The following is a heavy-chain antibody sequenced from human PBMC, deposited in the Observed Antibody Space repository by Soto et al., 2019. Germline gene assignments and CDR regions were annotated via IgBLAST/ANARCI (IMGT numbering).Heavy chain of an antibody. V-gene: IGHV5-51*01. CDR1: GYSFTSYW. Sequence: GESLKISCKGSGYSFTSYWIGWVRQMPGKGLEWMGIIYPGDSDTRYSPSFQGQVTISADKSISTAYLQWSSLKASDTAMYYWARGNYDFWGGNHNPDYYMDVWGKGTTVTVSS. D-gene: IGHD3-3*01. J-gene: IGHJ6*03. CDR2: IYPGDSDT. CDR3: ARGNYDFWGGNHNPDYYMDV.